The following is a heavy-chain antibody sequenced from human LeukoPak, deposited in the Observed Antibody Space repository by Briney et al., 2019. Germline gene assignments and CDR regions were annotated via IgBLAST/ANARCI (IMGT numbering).Heavy chain of an antibody. Sequence: PSETLSLTCTVSGGSISSYSYYWGWIRQPPGKGLEWIGSIYYSGSTYYNPSLKSRVTISVDTSKNQFSLKLSSVTAADTAVYYCARGKNYDSNWGQGTLVTVSS. V-gene: IGHV4-39*07. CDR1: GGSISSYSYY. D-gene: IGHD3-22*01. CDR3: ARGKNYDSN. CDR2: IYYSGST. J-gene: IGHJ4*02.